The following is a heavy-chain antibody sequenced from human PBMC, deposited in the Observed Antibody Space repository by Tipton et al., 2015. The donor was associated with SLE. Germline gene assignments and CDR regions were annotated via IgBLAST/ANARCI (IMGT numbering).Heavy chain of an antibody. Sequence: TLSLTCTVSGGSISSSSHYWGWIRQPPGKGLEWIGSIYYSGSTYYNPSLKSRVTISVDTSKHQFSLKVSSVTAADTAVYFCARGFTYYDFWSGYSRNYYMDVWGKGTTVTVSS. CDR2: IYYSGST. V-gene: IGHV4-39*07. CDR3: ARGFTYYDFWSGYSRNYYMDV. CDR1: GGSISSSSHY. J-gene: IGHJ6*03. D-gene: IGHD3-3*01.